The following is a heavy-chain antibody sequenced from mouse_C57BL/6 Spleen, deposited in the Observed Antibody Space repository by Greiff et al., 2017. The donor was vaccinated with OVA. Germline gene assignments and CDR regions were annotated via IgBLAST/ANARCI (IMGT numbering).Heavy chain of an antibody. J-gene: IGHJ1*03. CDR3: ARSITTVVATYWYFDV. D-gene: IGHD1-1*01. V-gene: IGHV1-26*01. CDR2: INPNNGGT. Sequence: VQLQQSGPELVKPGASVKISCKASGYTFTDYYMNWVKQSHGKSLEWIGDINPNNGGTSYNQKFKGKATLTVDKSSSTAYMELRSLTSEDSAVYYCARSITTVVATYWYFDVWGTGTTVTVSS. CDR1: GYTFTDYY.